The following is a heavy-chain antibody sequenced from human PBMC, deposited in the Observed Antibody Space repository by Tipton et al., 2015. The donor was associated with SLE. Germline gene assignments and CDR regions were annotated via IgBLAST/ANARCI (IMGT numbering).Heavy chain of an antibody. V-gene: IGHV3-23*01. D-gene: IGHD6-13*01. J-gene: IGHJ4*02. CDR2: IIGNGGST. CDR1: GFTFSNYG. Sequence: LRLSCAASGFTFSNYGMNWVRQAPGKGLEWVSGIIGNGGSTYYADSVKGRFTISRDNSKNTLYLQMNSLGAEDTAVYYCAKAGQQLVPGYFDYWGQGALVTVSS. CDR3: AKAGQQLVPGYFDY.